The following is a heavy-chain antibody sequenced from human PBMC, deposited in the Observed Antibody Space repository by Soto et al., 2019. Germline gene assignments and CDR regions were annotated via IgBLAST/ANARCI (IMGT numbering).Heavy chain of an antibody. CDR2: ISSSSSYI. V-gene: IGHV3-21*01. J-gene: IGHJ4*02. D-gene: IGHD6-19*01. Sequence: GGSLRLSCAASGFTFSSYSMNWVRQAPGKGLEWVSSISSSSSYIYYADSVKGRFTISRDNAKNSLYLQMNSLRAEDTAVYYCARDHTEGWAVAGADYWGQGTLVTVSS. CDR3: ARDHTEGWAVAGADY. CDR1: GFTFSSYS.